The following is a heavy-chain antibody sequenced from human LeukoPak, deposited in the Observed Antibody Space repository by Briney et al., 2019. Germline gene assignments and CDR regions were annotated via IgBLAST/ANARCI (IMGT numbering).Heavy chain of an antibody. CDR3: ARGVIRGIDAFDI. Sequence: VGSLRPSCAASGFAVSSNYISWVRQAPGKGLECVSVSYSGGSTDYADSVKGRFTISRDNSKNTLYLQMNSLRTEDTAVYYCARGVIRGIDAFDIWGQGTMVTVSS. CDR1: GFAVSSNY. D-gene: IGHD3-10*01. CDR2: SYSGGST. J-gene: IGHJ3*02. V-gene: IGHV3-66*02.